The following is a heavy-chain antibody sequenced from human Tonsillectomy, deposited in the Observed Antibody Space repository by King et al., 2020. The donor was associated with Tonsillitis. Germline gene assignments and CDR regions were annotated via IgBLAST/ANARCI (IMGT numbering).Heavy chain of an antibody. Sequence: VQLVESGGGVVQPGRSLRLSCAASGFTFSSYAMHWVRRAPGKGLEWVAVISYDGSIKYYADSVKGRFTISRDNSKNTLYLQMNSLRAEDTAVYYCAREGGGCQGDCGYYYYGMDVWGQGTTVTVSS. CDR2: ISYDGSIK. D-gene: IGHD2-21*02. J-gene: IGHJ6*02. CDR1: GFTFSSYA. CDR3: AREGGGCQGDCGYYYYGMDV. V-gene: IGHV3-30*04.